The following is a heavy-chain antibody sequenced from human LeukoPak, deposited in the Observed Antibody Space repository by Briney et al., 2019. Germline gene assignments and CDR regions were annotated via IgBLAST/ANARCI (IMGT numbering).Heavy chain of an antibody. Sequence: KPSETLSLTCAVSGGSFSSGSYYRSWIRQPPGKGLEWIGYIYYSGSTNYNPSLKSRVTISVDTSKNQFSLKLSSVTAADTAVYYCAGRNSYGYRNFGHYFDYWGQGTLVTVSS. V-gene: IGHV4-61*01. J-gene: IGHJ4*02. CDR2: IYYSGST. D-gene: IGHD5-18*01. CDR1: GGSFSSGSYY. CDR3: AGRNSYGYRNFGHYFDY.